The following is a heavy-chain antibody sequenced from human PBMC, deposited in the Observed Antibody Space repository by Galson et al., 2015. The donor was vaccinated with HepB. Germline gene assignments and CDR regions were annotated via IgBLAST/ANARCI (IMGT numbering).Heavy chain of an antibody. Sequence: SLRLSCAASRFTLSSYAMHWVRQAPGKGLVWVSRTNGDGSTTSYADSVKGRFTISRDNAKNTLYLQMNSLQTEDTAVYYCTTDRRWELSLSPDYWGQGTLVTVSS. J-gene: IGHJ4*02. D-gene: IGHD1-26*01. CDR2: TNGDGSTT. CDR3: TTDRRWELSLSPDY. CDR1: RFTLSSYA. V-gene: IGHV3-74*01.